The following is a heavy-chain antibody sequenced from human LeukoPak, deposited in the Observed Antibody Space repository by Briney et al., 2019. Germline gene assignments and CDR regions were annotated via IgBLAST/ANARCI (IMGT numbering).Heavy chain of an antibody. CDR3: AKDRQQLVRGDYFDC. CDR2: IYYSGST. D-gene: IGHD6-13*01. J-gene: IGHJ4*02. CDR1: GDSISSSNYY. V-gene: IGHV4-39*07. Sequence: SETLSLTCTVSGDSISSSNYYWGWIRQPPGKGLEWIGSIYYSGSTYYNPSLKSRVTISVDTSKNQFSLKLTSVTAADTAVYYCAKDRQQLVRGDYFDCWGQGTLVTVSS.